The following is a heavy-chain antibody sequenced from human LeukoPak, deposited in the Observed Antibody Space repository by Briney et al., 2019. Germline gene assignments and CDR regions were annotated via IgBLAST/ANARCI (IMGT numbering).Heavy chain of an antibody. D-gene: IGHD2-15*01. CDR3: ARYCSGSSCSSMNAFDI. CDR1: GGSISSYY. Sequence: PSETLSLTCTVSGGSISSYYWSWIRQPPGKGLEWIGYIYYIGSTNYNPSLKSRVAISVDTSKTQFSLRLSSVTAAGTAVYYCARYCSGSSCSSMNAFDIWGQGTMVTVSP. CDR2: IYYIGST. V-gene: IGHV4-59*08. J-gene: IGHJ3*02.